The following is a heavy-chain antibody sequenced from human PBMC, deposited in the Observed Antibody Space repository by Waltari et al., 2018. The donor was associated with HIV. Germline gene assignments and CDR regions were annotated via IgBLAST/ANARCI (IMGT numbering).Heavy chain of an antibody. Sequence: QVQLQESGPGLVKPSETLSPNCNVSGGSLNSYHWTWIRQPPGKGLEWIGYIYYSGSTNYSPSLKSRVTISVDRSKNQFSLMLTSVTAADTAVYYCARSGYSGYENSDWGQGILVTVSS. CDR1: GGSLNSYH. CDR2: IYYSGST. CDR3: ARSGYSGYENSD. J-gene: IGHJ4*02. V-gene: IGHV4-59*01. D-gene: IGHD5-12*01.